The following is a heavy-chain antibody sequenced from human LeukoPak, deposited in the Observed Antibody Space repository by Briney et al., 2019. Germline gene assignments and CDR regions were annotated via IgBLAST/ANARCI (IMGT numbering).Heavy chain of an antibody. CDR1: GFTFSNAW. D-gene: IGHD3-3*01. CDR2: IKSKTDGGTT. Sequence: GGSLRLSCAASGFTFSNAWMSWVRQAPGKGLEWVGRIKSKTDGGTTDYAAPVKGRFTISRDDSKNTLYLQMNSLKTEDTAVYYCTTPGAKYYDFWTMRGYYYMDVWGKGTTVTVSS. V-gene: IGHV3-15*01. J-gene: IGHJ6*03. CDR3: TTPGAKYYDFWTMRGYYYMDV.